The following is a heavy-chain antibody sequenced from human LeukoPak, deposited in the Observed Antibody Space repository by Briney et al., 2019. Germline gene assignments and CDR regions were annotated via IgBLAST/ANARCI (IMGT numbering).Heavy chain of an antibody. D-gene: IGHD3-10*01. J-gene: IGHJ4*02. Sequence: SVKVSCKASGGTFSSYAISWVRQAPGLGLEWMGGIIPIFGTANYAQKFQGRVTITADESTSTAYMELSSLRSEDTAVYYCAREGFGESYLDYWGQGTLVTVSS. V-gene: IGHV1-69*01. CDR2: IIPIFGTA. CDR3: AREGFGESYLDY. CDR1: GGTFSSYA.